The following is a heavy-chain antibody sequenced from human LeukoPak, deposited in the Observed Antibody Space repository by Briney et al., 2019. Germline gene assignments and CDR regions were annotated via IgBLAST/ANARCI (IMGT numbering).Heavy chain of an antibody. J-gene: IGHJ3*02. CDR3: ADSSGYYYNAFDI. Sequence: GGSLRLSCAASGFTVSSNYMSWVRQAPGKGLEWVSVIYSGGSTYYPDSVKGRFTISRDNSKNTLYLQMNSLRAEDTAVYYCADSSGYYYNAFDIWGQGTMVTVSS. D-gene: IGHD3-22*01. V-gene: IGHV3-66*02. CDR2: IYSGGST. CDR1: GFTVSSNY.